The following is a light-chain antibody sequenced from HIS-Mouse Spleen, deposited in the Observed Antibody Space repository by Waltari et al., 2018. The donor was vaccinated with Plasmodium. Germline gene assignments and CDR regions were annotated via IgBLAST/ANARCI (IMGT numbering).Light chain of an antibody. CDR3: QTWGTGFWV. CDR1: SGHSSYA. J-gene: IGLJ3*02. Sequence: QLVLTQSPSASASLGASVKLTCTLSSGHSSYAIAWHQQQPEKGPRYLMKLNSDGSHSKGDGIPDRFSRSSSGAERYLTISSLQSEDEADYYCQTWGTGFWVFGGGTKLTVL. CDR2: LNSDGSH. V-gene: IGLV4-69*01.